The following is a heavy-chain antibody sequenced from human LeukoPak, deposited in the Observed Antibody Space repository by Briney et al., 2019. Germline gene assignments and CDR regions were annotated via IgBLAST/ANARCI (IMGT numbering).Heavy chain of an antibody. CDR1: GGSFSGYY. V-gene: IGHV4-34*01. D-gene: IGHD6-19*01. CDR2: INHSGST. J-gene: IGHJ4*02. Sequence: SETLSLTCAVYGGSFSGYYWSWIRQPPGKGLEWIGEINHSGSTNYNPSLKSRVTISVDTSKNQFSLKLSSVTAADTAVYYCARGSSGWYRRIYFDYWGQGTLVTVFS. CDR3: ARGSSGWYRRIYFDY.